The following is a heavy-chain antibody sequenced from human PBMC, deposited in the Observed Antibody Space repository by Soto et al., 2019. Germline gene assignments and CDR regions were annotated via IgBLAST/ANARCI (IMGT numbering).Heavy chain of an antibody. CDR3: AHRPVAVADDFFDY. CDR1: GFSLSTTGVG. V-gene: IGHV2-5*02. Sequence: QITLKESGPTLVKPTQPLTLTCTFSGFSLSTTGVGVGWIRQPPGKALEWLALIYWDETKRYSPSLKSRLTITKDTSKNQVVLTMTNMDPVDTATYYCAHRPVAVADDFFDYWGQGTLVTISS. D-gene: IGHD6-19*01. J-gene: IGHJ4*02. CDR2: IYWDETK.